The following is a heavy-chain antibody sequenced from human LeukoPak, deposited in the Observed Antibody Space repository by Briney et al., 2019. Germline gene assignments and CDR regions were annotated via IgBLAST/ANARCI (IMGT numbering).Heavy chain of an antibody. Sequence: GGSLRLSCAASGFTFSGYEMNWVRQAPGKGLEWVSYISSSGSTIYYADSVKGRFTISRDNAKNSLYLQMNSLRAEDTAVYYCAREEVGATYYAMDVWGQGTTVTVSS. D-gene: IGHD1-26*01. CDR3: AREEVGATYYAMDV. V-gene: IGHV3-48*03. J-gene: IGHJ6*02. CDR2: ISSSGSTI. CDR1: GFTFSGYE.